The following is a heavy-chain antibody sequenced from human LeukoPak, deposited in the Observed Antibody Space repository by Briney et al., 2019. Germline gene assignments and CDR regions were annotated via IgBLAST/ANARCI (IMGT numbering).Heavy chain of an antibody. CDR2: INHSGST. CDR1: GGSISGYY. J-gene: IGHJ4*02. CDR3: ASLAAAGTPFDY. V-gene: IGHV4-34*01. D-gene: IGHD6-13*01. Sequence: SETLSLTCAVYGGSISGYYWSWIRQPPGKGLEWIGEINHSGSTNYNPSLKSRVTISVDTSKNQFSLKLSSVTAADTAVYYCASLAAAGTPFDYWGQGTLVTVSS.